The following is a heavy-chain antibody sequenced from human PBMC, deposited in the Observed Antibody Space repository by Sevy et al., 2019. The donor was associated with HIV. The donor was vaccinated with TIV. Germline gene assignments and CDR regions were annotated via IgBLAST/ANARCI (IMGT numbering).Heavy chain of an antibody. CDR3: ARGGGFSDEGMDV. CDR2: IYYSGST. D-gene: IGHD1-26*01. Sequence: SETLSLTCTVSAASISPYYWNWIRQPPGKGLEWIGYIYYSGSTNYNPSLRSRVTISVDTSKTQFSLKLSSVTAADTAVYFCARGGGFSDEGMDVWGQGTTVTVSS. J-gene: IGHJ6*02. CDR1: AASISPYY. V-gene: IGHV4-59*01.